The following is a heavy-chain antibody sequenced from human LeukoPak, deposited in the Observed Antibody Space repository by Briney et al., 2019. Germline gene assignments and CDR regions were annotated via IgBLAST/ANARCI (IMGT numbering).Heavy chain of an antibody. J-gene: IGHJ6*02. CDR3: ARDHCSSTSCYNNYYYGMDV. Sequence: QPGGSLRLSCAASGFTFSSYSMHWVRRAPGKGLEWVSYISSSSSTIYYADSVKGRFTISRDNANNSLDLQMNSLRAEDTAVYYCARDHCSSTSCYNNYYYGMDVWGQGTTVTVSS. CDR1: GFTFSSYS. D-gene: IGHD2-2*02. CDR2: ISSSSSTI. V-gene: IGHV3-48*01.